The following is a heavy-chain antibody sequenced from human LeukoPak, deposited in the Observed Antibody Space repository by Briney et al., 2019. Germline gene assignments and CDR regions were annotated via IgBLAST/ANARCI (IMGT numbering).Heavy chain of an antibody. CDR2: IYYSGST. J-gene: IGHJ4*02. V-gene: IGHV4-59*01. CDR1: GGSISTYY. Sequence: SETLSLTCTVSGGSISTYYWSWIRQPPGKGLEWIGYIYYSGSTNYNPSLKSRVTISVDTSKNQFSLKLSSVTAADTAVYYCARDHSLTHDASYYFDYWGQGTLVTVSS. CDR3: ARDHSLTHDASYYFDY. D-gene: IGHD4/OR15-4a*01.